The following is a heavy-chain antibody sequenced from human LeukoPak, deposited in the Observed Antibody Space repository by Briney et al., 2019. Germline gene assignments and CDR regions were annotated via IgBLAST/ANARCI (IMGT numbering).Heavy chain of an antibody. CDR3: ARGRWFDP. V-gene: IGHV4-34*01. Sequence: PSETLSLTCAVYGGSFSGYYWSWIRQPPGKGLEWIGEINHSGSTNYNPSLKSRVTISVDTSKNQFSLKLSSVTAADTAVYYCARGRWFDPWGQGTLVTVSS. J-gene: IGHJ5*02. CDR1: GGSFSGYY. CDR2: INHSGST.